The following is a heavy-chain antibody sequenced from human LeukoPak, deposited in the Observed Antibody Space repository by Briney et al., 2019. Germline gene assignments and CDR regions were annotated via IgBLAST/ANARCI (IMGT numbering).Heavy chain of an antibody. Sequence: GGSLRLSCAASGFTFSSYSMNWVRQAPGKGLEWVSSISISSSYIYYADSVKGRFTISRDNAKNSLYLQMNSLRAEDTAVYYCARGPITAIYYYYYMDVWGKGTTVTVSS. V-gene: IGHV3-21*01. CDR2: ISISSSYI. J-gene: IGHJ6*03. CDR1: GFTFSSYS. CDR3: ARGPITAIYYYYYMDV. D-gene: IGHD6-25*01.